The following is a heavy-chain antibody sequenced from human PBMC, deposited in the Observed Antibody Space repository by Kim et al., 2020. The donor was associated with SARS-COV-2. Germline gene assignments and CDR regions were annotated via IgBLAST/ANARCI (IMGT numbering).Heavy chain of an antibody. CDR2: IYYSGST. V-gene: IGHV4-39*01. CDR1: GGSISSSSYY. CDR3: ARHEKKNWGWSKTQYYFGS. J-gene: IGHJ4*02. D-gene: IGHD6-19*01. Sequence: SETLSLTCTVSGGSISSSSYYWGWIRQPPGKGLEWIGSIYYSGSTYYNPSLKSRVTISVDTSKNQFSLKLSSVTAADTAVYYCARHEKKNWGWSKTQYYFGSWGQGTLVTVSS.